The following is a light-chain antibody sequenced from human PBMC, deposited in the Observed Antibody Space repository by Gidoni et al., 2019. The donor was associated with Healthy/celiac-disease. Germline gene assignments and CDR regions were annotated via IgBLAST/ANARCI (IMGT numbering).Light chain of an antibody. CDR2: WAS. J-gene: IGKJ1*01. CDR1: QSVLYSSNNKNY. Sequence: DIVMTQSPASLAVSLGERATINCKSSQSVLYSSNNKNYLAWYQQKPGQPPKLLIYWASTREPGVPDRFSGSGSGTDFTLTISSLQAEDVAVYYCQQYYSTPTFGQXTKVEIK. V-gene: IGKV4-1*01. CDR3: QQYYSTPT.